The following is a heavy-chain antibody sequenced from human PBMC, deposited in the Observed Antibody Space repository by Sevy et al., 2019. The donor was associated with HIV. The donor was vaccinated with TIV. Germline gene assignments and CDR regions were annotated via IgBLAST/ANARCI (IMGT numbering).Heavy chain of an antibody. Sequence: GGSLRLSCAASGFTFSSYSMNWVRQAPGKGLEWVSSISSSSSYIYYADSVKGRFTISRDNAKNSLYLQMNSLRAEDTAVYYCARAYPARGSSWYGYYYYYGIDVRGQGTTVTVSS. CDR1: GFTFSSYS. J-gene: IGHJ6*02. V-gene: IGHV3-21*01. CDR2: ISSSSSYI. D-gene: IGHD6-13*01. CDR3: ARAYPARGSSWYGYYYYYGIDV.